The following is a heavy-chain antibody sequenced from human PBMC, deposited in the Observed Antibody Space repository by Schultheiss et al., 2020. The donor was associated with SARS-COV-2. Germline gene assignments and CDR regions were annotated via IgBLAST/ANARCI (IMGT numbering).Heavy chain of an antibody. CDR3: ARGEYSSSWYYFDY. J-gene: IGHJ4*02. CDR1: GFTFDDYA. D-gene: IGHD6-13*01. Sequence: GESLKISCAASGFTFDDYAMHWVRQAPGKGLEWVSVIYSGGSTYYADSVKGRFTISRDNSKNTLYLQMNSLRAEDTAVYYFARGEYSSSWYYFDYWGQGTLVTVSS. CDR2: IYSGGST. V-gene: IGHV3-66*01.